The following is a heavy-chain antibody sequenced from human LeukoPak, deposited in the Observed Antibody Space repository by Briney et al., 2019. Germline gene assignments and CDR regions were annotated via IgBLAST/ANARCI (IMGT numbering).Heavy chain of an antibody. CDR1: GFTFSSYA. D-gene: IGHD3-22*01. J-gene: IGHJ4*02. V-gene: IGHV3-23*01. CDR3: AKGHYFDSTGYLYYFDY. CDR2: ISGTGAVP. Sequence: GGSLRLSCAASGFTFSSYAMGWVRQAPGKGLEWVSAISGTGAVPYYADSVKGRFTISRDNSMNTLFLQMNSLRAEDTAVYYCAKGHYFDSTGYLYYFDYWGQGTLVTVSS.